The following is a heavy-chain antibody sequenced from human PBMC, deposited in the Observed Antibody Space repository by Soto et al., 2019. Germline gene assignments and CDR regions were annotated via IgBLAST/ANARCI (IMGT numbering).Heavy chain of an antibody. Sequence: QVQLVQSGAEVKKPGASVKVSSKASGYTFTSYDITCVRQATGEGLEWMGWMNPNSGTSGYAQKFQGRVTMTRNTSISTAYMELSSLRSEDTAVYYCARTHYGDNVDYWGQGTLVTVSS. CDR1: GYTFTSYD. CDR3: ARTHYGDNVDY. CDR2: MNPNSGTS. D-gene: IGHD4-17*01. J-gene: IGHJ4*02. V-gene: IGHV1-8*01.